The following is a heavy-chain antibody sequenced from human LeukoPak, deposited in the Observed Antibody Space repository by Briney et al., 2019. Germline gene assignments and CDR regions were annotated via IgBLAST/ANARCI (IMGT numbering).Heavy chain of an antibody. CDR3: ANLLQYHPAG. CDR2: IRYDGSNK. V-gene: IGHV3-30*02. Sequence: PGGSLRLSCAASGFTFSSYGMHWVRQAPGKGLEWVAFIRYDGSNKYYADSVKGRFTISRDNSKNTLYLQMNSLRAEDTAVYYCANLLQYHPAGWGQGTLVTVSS. D-gene: IGHD4-11*01. J-gene: IGHJ4*02. CDR1: GFTFSSYG.